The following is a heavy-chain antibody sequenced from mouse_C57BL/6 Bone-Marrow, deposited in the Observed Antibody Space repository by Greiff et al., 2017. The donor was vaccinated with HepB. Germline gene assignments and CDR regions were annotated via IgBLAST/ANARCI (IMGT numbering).Heavy chain of an antibody. CDR2: IYPGSGNT. Sequence: QVQLQQSGAELVRPGASVKLSCKASGYTFTDYYINWVKQRPGQGLEWIARIYPGSGNTYYNEKFKGKATLTAEKSSSTAYMQLSSLTSEDSAVYFCARDDYYGSSTFDYWGQGTTLTVS. V-gene: IGHV1-76*01. J-gene: IGHJ2*01. CDR3: ARDDYYGSSTFDY. CDR1: GYTFTDYY. D-gene: IGHD1-1*01.